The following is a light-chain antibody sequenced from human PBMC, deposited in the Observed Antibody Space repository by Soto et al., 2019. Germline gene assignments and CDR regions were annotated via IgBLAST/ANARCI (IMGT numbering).Light chain of an antibody. J-gene: IGKJ1*01. V-gene: IGKV1-5*01. CDR2: DAS. CDR3: QHYNSYSEA. Sequence: MYHSPSTVSATIRDRVTITCRASQSFSCRLAWYQQKSGKAPKVLIYDASSLESGVPSRFSGTGSGTEFTLTISSLQPDDFATYYCQHYNSYSEAFGQGTKVDI. CDR1: QSFSCR.